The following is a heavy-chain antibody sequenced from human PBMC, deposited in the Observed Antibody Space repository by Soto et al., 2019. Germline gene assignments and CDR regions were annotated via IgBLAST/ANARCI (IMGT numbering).Heavy chain of an antibody. J-gene: IGHJ4*02. CDR1: GGTFSSYA. CDR3: ARANIAAAGPDY. V-gene: IGHV1-69*06. CDR2: IIPIFGTA. Sequence: SVKVSCKASGGTFSSYAISWVRQAPGQGLEWMGGIIPIFGTANYAQKFQGRVTITADKSTSTAYMELSSLRSEDTAVYYCARANIAAAGPDYWGQGTLVTVSS. D-gene: IGHD6-13*01.